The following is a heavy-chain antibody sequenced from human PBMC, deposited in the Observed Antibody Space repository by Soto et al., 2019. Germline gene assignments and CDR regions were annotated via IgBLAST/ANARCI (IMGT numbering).Heavy chain of an antibody. CDR3: ARAMTDYDILTGYYNVAWFDP. Sequence: SETLSLTCTVSGGSVSSGSYYWSWIRQPPGKGLEWIGYIYYSGSTNYNPSLKSRVTISVDTSKNQFSLKLSSVTAADTAVYYCARAMTDYDILTGYYNVAWFDPWGQGTLVTVSS. V-gene: IGHV4-61*01. CDR1: GGSVSSGSYY. J-gene: IGHJ5*02. CDR2: IYYSGST. D-gene: IGHD3-9*01.